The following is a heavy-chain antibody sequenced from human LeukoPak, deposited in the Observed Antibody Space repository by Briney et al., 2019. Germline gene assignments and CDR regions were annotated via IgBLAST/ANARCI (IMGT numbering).Heavy chain of an antibody. CDR3: ARGFYYYDSSGYYDAFDI. J-gene: IGHJ3*02. D-gene: IGHD3-22*01. CDR1: GFTFSDYY. CDR2: ISSSGSTI. Sequence: KTGGSLRLSCAASGFTFSDYYMSWIRQAPGKGLEGVSYISSSGSTIYYADSVKGRFTISRDNAKNSLYLQMNSLRAEDTAVYYCARGFYYYDSSGYYDAFDIWGQGTMVTVSS. V-gene: IGHV3-11*04.